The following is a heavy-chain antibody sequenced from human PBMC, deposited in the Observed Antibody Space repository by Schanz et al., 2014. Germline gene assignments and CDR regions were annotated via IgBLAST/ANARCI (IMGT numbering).Heavy chain of an antibody. J-gene: IGHJ4*02. CDR1: GFTVSSDH. Sequence: EVQLVESGGGFVQPGGSLGLSCVVSGFTVSSDHMSWVRQAPGKGLEWVSTIYASGATYYADSVKRRFTISRDRFQNTLYLRMSSLRAEDTAVYYCARARVDYGEVDYWGQGTLVTVSS. CDR2: IYASGAT. CDR3: ARARVDYGEVDY. D-gene: IGHD4-17*01. V-gene: IGHV3-66*01.